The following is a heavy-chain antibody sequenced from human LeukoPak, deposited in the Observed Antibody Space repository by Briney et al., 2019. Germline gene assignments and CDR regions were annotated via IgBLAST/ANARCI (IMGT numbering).Heavy chain of an antibody. CDR2: ISWNSGSI. CDR3: AKDRREAAAGPDYGMDV. J-gene: IGHJ6*02. D-gene: IGHD6-13*01. V-gene: IGHV3-9*01. CDR1: GFTFDDYA. Sequence: PGGSLRLSCAASGFTFDDYAMHWVRQAPGKGLEWVSGISWNSGSIGYADSVKGRFTISRDNAKNSLYLRMNSLRAEDTALYYCAKDRREAAAGPDYGMDVWGQGTTVTVSS.